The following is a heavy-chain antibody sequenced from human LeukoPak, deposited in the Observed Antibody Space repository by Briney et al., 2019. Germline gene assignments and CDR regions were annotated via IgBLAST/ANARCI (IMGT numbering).Heavy chain of an antibody. V-gene: IGHV3-11*06. J-gene: IGHJ4*02. Sequence: GGSLRLSCAASGFTFSDYYMSWIRQAPGEGLGWGSYISSSSSYTNYADSVKGRFTISRDNAKNSLYLQMNSLRAEDTAVYYCARDGLVDTAMVTDYWGQGTLVTVSS. CDR2: ISSSSSYT. D-gene: IGHD5-18*01. CDR1: GFTFSDYY. CDR3: ARDGLVDTAMVTDY.